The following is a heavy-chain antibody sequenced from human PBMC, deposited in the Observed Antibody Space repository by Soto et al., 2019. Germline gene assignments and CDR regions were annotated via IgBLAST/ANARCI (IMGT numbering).Heavy chain of an antibody. CDR3: ARGRYSSSWSYYFDY. J-gene: IGHJ4*02. V-gene: IGHV4-31*03. CDR2: IYYSGST. D-gene: IGHD6-13*01. Sequence: QVQLQESGPGLVKPSQTLSLTCTVSGGSISSGGYYWSWIRQHPGKGLEWIGYIYYSGSTYYNPSLKSRVTISVDTSKNQFSLKLSSVTAADTAVYYCARGRYSSSWSYYFDYWGQGTLVTVSS. CDR1: GGSISSGGYY.